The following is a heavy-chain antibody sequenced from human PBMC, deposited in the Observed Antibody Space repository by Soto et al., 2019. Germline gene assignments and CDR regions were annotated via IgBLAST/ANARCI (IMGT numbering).Heavy chain of an antibody. CDR3: ASSYDLLPGPRYYFDY. J-gene: IGHJ4*02. Sequence: SETLSLTCTVSGGSVSSGSYYWSWLRQPPGKGLEWIGYIYYSGSTNYNPSLKSRVTISVDTSKNQFSLKLSSVTAADTAVYYCASSYDLLPGPRYYFDYWGQGGLVTVS. CDR2: IYYSGST. D-gene: IGHD3-9*01. CDR1: GGSVSSGSYY. V-gene: IGHV4-61*01.